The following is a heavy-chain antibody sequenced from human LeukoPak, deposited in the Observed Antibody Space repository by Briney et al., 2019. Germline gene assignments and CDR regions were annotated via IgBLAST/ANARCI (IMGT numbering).Heavy chain of an antibody. J-gene: IGHJ3*02. CDR2: IYHSGST. Sequence: SETLSLTCAVSGDSISSSNWWSWVRQPPGKGLEWIGEIYHSGSTTYNPSLKSRVTISVDKSKNQFSLRLSSVTAADTAAYYCARRSGSYYNPGTLHIWGQGTMVTVSS. CDR1: GDSISSSNW. CDR3: ARRSGSYYNPGTLHI. V-gene: IGHV4-4*02. D-gene: IGHD3-10*01.